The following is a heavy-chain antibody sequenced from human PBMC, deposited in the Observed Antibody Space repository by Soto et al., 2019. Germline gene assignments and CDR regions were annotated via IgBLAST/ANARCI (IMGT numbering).Heavy chain of an antibody. CDR2: VYDVDGT. V-gene: IGHV3-23*01. CDR1: GFTFSSFA. Sequence: GGSLRLSWAASGFTFSSFAMSWVRQAPGKGLEWVSGVYDVDGTYYADSVKGRFTISRDTSKTIVFLEMNDLRPDDTAVDYCASWLQREHAYDVWGLGTTVTVSS. CDR3: ASWLQREHAYDV. D-gene: IGHD1-1*01. J-gene: IGHJ3*01.